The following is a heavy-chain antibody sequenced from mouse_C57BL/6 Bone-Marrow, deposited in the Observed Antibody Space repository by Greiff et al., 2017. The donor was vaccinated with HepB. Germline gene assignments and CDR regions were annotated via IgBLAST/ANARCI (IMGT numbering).Heavy chain of an antibody. J-gene: IGHJ3*01. CDR3: ARGIYYDYDEDFAY. V-gene: IGHV1-81*01. CDR2: IYPRSGNT. D-gene: IGHD2-4*01. Sequence: QVQLKQSGAELARPGASVKLSCKASGYTFTSYGISWVKQRTGQGLEWIGEIYPRSGNTYYNEKFKGKATLTADKSSSTAYMELRSLTSEDSAVYFCARGIYYDYDEDFAYWGQGTLVTVSA. CDR1: GYTFTSYG.